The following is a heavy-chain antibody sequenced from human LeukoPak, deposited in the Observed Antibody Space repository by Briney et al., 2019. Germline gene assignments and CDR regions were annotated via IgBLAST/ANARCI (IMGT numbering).Heavy chain of an antibody. Sequence: KPGGSLRLSCAASGFTFSSYSMNWVRQAPGKGLEWVSSISSSSSYIYYANSVKGRFTISRDNAKNSLYLQMNSLRAEDTAVYYCARLAADYYYYYYMDVWGKGTTVTVSS. CDR3: ARLAADYYYYYYMDV. J-gene: IGHJ6*03. CDR2: ISSSSSYI. V-gene: IGHV3-21*01. D-gene: IGHD6-13*01. CDR1: GFTFSSYS.